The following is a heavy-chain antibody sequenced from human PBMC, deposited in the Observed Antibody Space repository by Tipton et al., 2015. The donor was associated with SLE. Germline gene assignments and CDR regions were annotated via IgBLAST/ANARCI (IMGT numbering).Heavy chain of an antibody. CDR1: GDSITSYY. J-gene: IGHJ4*02. V-gene: IGHV4-59*01. CDR3: ARVSSGTNYAIES. D-gene: IGHD4/OR15-4a*01. CDR2: VYYTGFT. Sequence: LRLSCTVSGDSITSYYWSWIRQSPGKGLEWIGYVYYTGFTSYNPSLKSRVTISLDTSKNQFSLNVNSVTAADTAVYYCARVSSGTNYAIESWGQGTLVTVSS.